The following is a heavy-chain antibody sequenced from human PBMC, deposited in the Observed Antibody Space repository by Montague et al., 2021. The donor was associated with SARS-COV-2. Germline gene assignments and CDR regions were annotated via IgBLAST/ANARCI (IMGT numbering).Heavy chain of an antibody. CDR2: TYYRSKWYY. CDR3: TRDPRYSLSWSFDY. D-gene: IGHD6-13*01. CDR1: GDSVSSNTAA. J-gene: IGHJ4*02. Sequence: CAISGDSVSSNTAARNWIRQSPSRGLEWLGRTYYRSKWYYDYAVSVKSRMTISPDTSKNQFSLQLSSVTPEDRAVYCCTRDPRYSLSWSFDYWGQGTLVTVSS. V-gene: IGHV6-1*01.